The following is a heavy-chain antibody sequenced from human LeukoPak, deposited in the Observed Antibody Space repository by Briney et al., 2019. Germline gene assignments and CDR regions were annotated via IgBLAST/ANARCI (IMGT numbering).Heavy chain of an antibody. CDR2: IYTSGST. V-gene: IGHV4-61*02. D-gene: IGHD2-2*01. CDR1: GGSISSGSYY. CDR3: ARTYCSSTSCYYLDY. J-gene: IGHJ4*02. Sequence: SETLSLTCTVSGGSISSGSYYWSWIRQPAGKGLEWIGRIYTSGSTNYNPSLKSRVTISVDTSKNQFSLKLSSVTAADTAVYYCARTYCSSTSCYYLDYWGQGTLVTVSS.